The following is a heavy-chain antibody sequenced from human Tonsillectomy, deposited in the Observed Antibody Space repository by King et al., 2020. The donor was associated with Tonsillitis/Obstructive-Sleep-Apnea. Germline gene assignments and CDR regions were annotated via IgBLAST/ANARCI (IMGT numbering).Heavy chain of an antibody. V-gene: IGHV4-34*01. CDR3: ASGLTLASYDS. J-gene: IGHJ4*02. CDR2: FNHSGST. Sequence: QLQQWGAGLLRPSETRSLTCAFYGGSFSGYFWSWIRQPTGKGLEWIGAFNHSGSTNYNPSLKSRFTISLETSKNQFSLKLSSVTAADTAVYYCASGLTLASYDSWGQGTLVTVFS. CDR1: GGSFSGYF.